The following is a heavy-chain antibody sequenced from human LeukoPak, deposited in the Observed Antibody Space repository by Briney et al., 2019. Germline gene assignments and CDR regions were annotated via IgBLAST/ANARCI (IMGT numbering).Heavy chain of an antibody. J-gene: IGHJ4*02. Sequence: PSETLSLTCTVSGGSISSDYWSWIRQPPGKGLEWIGYIYYSGSTNYNPSLKSRVTISVDTSKNQFSLKLSSVTAADTAVYYCARSRSRTYSSGWELDCWGQGTLVTVSS. V-gene: IGHV4-59*01. CDR2: IYYSGST. D-gene: IGHD6-19*01. CDR1: GGSISSDY. CDR3: ARSRSRTYSSGWELDC.